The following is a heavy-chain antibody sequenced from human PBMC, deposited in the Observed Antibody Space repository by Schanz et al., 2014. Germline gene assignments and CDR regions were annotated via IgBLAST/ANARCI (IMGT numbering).Heavy chain of an antibody. CDR2: IIPSLGLA. J-gene: IGHJ6*03. V-gene: IGHV1-69*04. CDR1: GGTFSSFG. Sequence: QVQLVQSGAEVKKPGSSVKVSCKASGGTFSSFGINWVRQAPGQGLEWMGRIIPSLGLAKYEQKFQDKVTITADTSTTTAYMELNSLTSEDTAVYYCARVSMEFERGKSYYYYMDVWGRGTTVTVSS. D-gene: IGHD3-10*01. CDR3: ARVSMEFERGKSYYYYMDV.